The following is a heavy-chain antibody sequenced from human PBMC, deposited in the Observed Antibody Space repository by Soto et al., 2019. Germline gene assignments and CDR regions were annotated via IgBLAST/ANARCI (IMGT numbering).Heavy chain of an antibody. CDR1: GFTVSSNY. D-gene: IGHD3-10*01. CDR2: IYSGGST. CDR3: ARDYVVRGVKWYMDV. V-gene: IGHV3-66*01. Sequence: GVSLRLSCAASGFTVSSNYMSWVRQAPGKGLEWVSVIYSGGSTYYADSVKGRFTISRDNSKNTLYLQMNSLRAEDTAVYYCARDYVVRGVKWYMDVWGKGTTVTVSS. J-gene: IGHJ6*03.